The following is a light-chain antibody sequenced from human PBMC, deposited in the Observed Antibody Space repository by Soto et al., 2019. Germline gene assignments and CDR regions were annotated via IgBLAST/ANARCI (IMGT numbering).Light chain of an antibody. J-gene: IGLJ1*01. CDR3: TSYTSSNTSV. CDR2: EIS. Sequence: QSLRAQPAYVSGSPGQSNTISCTGTSSDVVSYNYVSWYQQYPGKAPNLMIYEISNRPSGVSIRFSGSKSGNTASLTISGLQAEDEADYYCTSYTSSNTSVFGGGTKVTVL. CDR1: SSDVVSYNY. V-gene: IGLV2-14*01.